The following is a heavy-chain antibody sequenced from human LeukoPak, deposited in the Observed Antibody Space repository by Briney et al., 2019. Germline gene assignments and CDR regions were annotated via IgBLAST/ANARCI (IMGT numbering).Heavy chain of an antibody. Sequence: PGGSLRLSCAASGFTFNSNGMHWVRQAPGKGLEWVAFIRYDGDTKYHVDSVKGRFTISRDNSKNTLYLQMNSLRAEDTAVYYCAREGREWLSVGIDYWGRGTLVTVSS. J-gene: IGHJ4*02. V-gene: IGHV3-30*02. CDR2: IRYDGDTK. CDR1: GFTFNSNG. CDR3: AREGREWLSVGIDY. D-gene: IGHD6-19*01.